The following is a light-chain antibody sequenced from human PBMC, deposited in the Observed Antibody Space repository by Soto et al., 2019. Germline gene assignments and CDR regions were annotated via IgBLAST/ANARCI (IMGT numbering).Light chain of an antibody. Sequence: QSALTQPASVSGSPGQSTTISCTGTSSDVGGYNYVSWYQQHPGKAPKLMIYEVTNRPSGVSDRFSGSKSGNTASLTISGLQAEDEADSYCNSYTTSSPYVVFGGGTKLTVL. CDR3: NSYTTSSPYVV. V-gene: IGLV2-14*01. CDR1: SSDVGGYNY. J-gene: IGLJ2*01. CDR2: EVT.